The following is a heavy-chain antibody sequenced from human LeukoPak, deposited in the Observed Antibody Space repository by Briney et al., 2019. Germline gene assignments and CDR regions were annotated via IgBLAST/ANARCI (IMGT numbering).Heavy chain of an antibody. D-gene: IGHD3-3*01. CDR2: IYYSGST. J-gene: IGHJ6*02. V-gene: IGHV4-59*01. Sequence: PSETLSLTCTLSGGSISSYYWSWIRQPPGKGLEWIGYIYYSGSTNYNPSLKSRVTISVDTSKNQFSLKLSSVTAADTAVYYCARDRGGYDFWSGHYYYGMDVWGQGTTVTVSS. CDR3: ARDRGGYDFWSGHYYYGMDV. CDR1: GGSISSYY.